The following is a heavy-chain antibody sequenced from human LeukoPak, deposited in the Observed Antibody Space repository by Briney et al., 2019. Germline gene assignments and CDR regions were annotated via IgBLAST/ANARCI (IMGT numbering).Heavy chain of an antibody. V-gene: IGHV3-23*01. J-gene: IGHJ4*02. CDR2: ISGSGAST. D-gene: IGHD3-22*01. CDR3: AKVPQYYYDSSGYFDY. Sequence: GGSLRLSCAASGFTFSSYAMSWVRQAPGKGLEWVSAISGSGASTYYADSVKGRFTISRDNSKNTLYLQMNSLRAEDTAVYYCAKVPQYYYDSSGYFDYWGQGTLVTVSS. CDR1: GFTFSSYA.